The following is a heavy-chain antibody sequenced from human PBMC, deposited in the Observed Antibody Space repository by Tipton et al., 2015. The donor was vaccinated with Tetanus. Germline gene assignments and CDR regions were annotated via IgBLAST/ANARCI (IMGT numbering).Heavy chain of an antibody. CDR1: GGSISSGDYY. CDR3: ARRGDYVFYYESSGYLWGAAFDI. CDR2: VYSTATT. J-gene: IGHJ3*02. Sequence: TLSLTCTVSGGSISSGDYYWSWIRRPPGKGPEWIGYVYSTATTYYNPSLKSRVTISVDTSKNQFSLKLTSVTAADTAVYYCARRGDYVFYYESSGYLWGAAFDIWGQGTMVSVSA. V-gene: IGHV4-30-4*01. D-gene: IGHD3-22*01.